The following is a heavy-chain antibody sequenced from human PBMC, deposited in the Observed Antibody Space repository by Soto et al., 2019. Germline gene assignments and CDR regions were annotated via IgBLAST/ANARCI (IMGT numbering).Heavy chain of an antibody. J-gene: IGHJ4*02. V-gene: IGHV4-34*01. D-gene: IGHD2-15*01. Sequence: KTSETLSLTCGVYGGSFSGYYCSWSRQPPGKGLEWIGEINHSGSTNYNPSLKSRVTISVDTSKNQFSLKLSSVTAADTAVYYCARGRAHRWYRVYYFDYWGQGTLVTVSS. CDR3: ARGRAHRWYRVYYFDY. CDR1: GGSFSGYY. CDR2: INHSGST.